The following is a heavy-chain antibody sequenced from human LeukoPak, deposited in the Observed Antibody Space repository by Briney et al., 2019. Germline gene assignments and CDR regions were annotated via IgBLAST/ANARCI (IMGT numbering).Heavy chain of an antibody. CDR1: GFTFSSYW. Sequence: GGSLRLSCAASGFTFSSYWMSWVRQAPGKGLEWVANIKQDGSEKYYVDPVKGRFTISRDNAKNSLYLQMNSLRAEDTAVYYCARERANYDFWSGYFYYFDYWGQGTLVTVSS. CDR3: ARERANYDFWSGYFYYFDY. CDR2: IKQDGSEK. D-gene: IGHD3-3*01. J-gene: IGHJ4*02. V-gene: IGHV3-7*03.